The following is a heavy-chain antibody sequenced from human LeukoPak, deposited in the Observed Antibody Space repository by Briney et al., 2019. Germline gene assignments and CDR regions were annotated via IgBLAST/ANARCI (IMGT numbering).Heavy chain of an antibody. Sequence: GGSLRLSCAASGFTFSSYWMHWVRQAPGKGLEWVAFIRYDGNSNYYADSVKGRFTISRDNSRSTLYLQMNSLRAEDTAVYYCAKEEVISGNHGVYFDYWGQGTLVTVSS. CDR1: GFTFSSYW. CDR3: AKEEVISGNHGVYFDY. D-gene: IGHD3-22*01. V-gene: IGHV3-30*02. J-gene: IGHJ4*02. CDR2: IRYDGNSN.